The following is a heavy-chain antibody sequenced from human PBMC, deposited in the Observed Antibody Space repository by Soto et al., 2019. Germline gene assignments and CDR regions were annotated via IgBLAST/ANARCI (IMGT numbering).Heavy chain of an antibody. Sequence: HGESLKISCKGSGYTFTSYWIAWVRQMPGKGLEWMGIIYPGDSDTRYSPSFRGQVTISADKSISTAYLQWSSLKASDTAMYYCTRLVTIFGVVISGGMDVWGQGTTVTVSS. CDR3: TRLVTIFGVVISGGMDV. CDR2: IYPGDSDT. V-gene: IGHV5-51*01. D-gene: IGHD3-3*01. CDR1: GYTFTSYW. J-gene: IGHJ6*02.